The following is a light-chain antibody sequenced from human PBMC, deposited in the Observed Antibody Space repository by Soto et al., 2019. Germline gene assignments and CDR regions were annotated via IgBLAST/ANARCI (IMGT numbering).Light chain of an antibody. J-gene: IGKJ4*01. CDR3: QHRSNCPSN. V-gene: IGKV3-11*01. Sequence: EIVLTQSPSTLSLSPGERATLACRASQSVSSYLAWYQHKPGQAPRLLIYDASNRSNGIPSRFSGSGSGTDFTLTITSLEHEDFAVYYCQHRSNCPSNFGGGTKLEIK. CDR2: DAS. CDR1: QSVSSY.